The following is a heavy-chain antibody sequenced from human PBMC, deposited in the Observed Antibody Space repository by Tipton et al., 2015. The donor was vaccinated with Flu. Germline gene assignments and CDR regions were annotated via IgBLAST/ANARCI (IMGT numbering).Heavy chain of an antibody. J-gene: IGHJ4*02. CDR2: VDSSGST. Sequence: LRLSCTVSGGSIMSHYWGWVRQTPTIGLQWIGYVDSSGSTNYNPSLNNRVTISIDTSKNKFSLKVTSVTVADTAVYYCARGQVVNDYWSQGILVTVSS. D-gene: IGHD6-6*01. CDR1: GGSIMSHY. CDR3: ARGQVVNDY. V-gene: IGHV4-59*11.